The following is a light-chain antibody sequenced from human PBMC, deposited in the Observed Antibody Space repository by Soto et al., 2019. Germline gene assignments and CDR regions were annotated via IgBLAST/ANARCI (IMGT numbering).Light chain of an antibody. J-gene: IGKJ5*01. Sequence: PGERATLSCRASQSLTTRYLAWYQQKPGQAPRLLIYGASSWATGIPDRFSGSGSGTDFTLTISRLEPDDFAVYYCEQYGTSLIVGKGTGLEIK. CDR1: QSLTTRY. V-gene: IGKV3-20*01. CDR3: EQYGTSLI. CDR2: GAS.